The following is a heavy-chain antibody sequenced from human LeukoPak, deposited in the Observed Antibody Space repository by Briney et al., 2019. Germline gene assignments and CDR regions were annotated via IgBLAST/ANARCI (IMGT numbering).Heavy chain of an antibody. CDR2: IKQDGSEK. CDR3: VRALGSSFADH. Sequence: GGSLRLSCAASGFTFTNYWMSWVRQAPGKGLEWVANIKQDGSEKFYVDSVEGRFTISRDNAKNSLSLQMNSLRGEDTAVYYCVRALGSSFADHWGEGTLVTASS. V-gene: IGHV3-7*01. J-gene: IGHJ4*02. CDR1: GFTFTNYW. D-gene: IGHD6-6*01.